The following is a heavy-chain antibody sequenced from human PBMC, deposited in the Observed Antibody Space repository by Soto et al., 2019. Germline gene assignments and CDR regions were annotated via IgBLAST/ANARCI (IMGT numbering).Heavy chain of an antibody. V-gene: IGHV4-39*01. D-gene: IGHD6-13*01. CDR1: GGSIRTGVFY. CDR3: ARLPAEATVAAGGMDV. J-gene: IGHJ6*02. CDR2: TYYSGLT. Sequence: SLTCSVSGGSIRTGVFYWGWIRQPPGKGLEWIGSTYYSGLTFYTPSLKSRVTISVDTSKNQFSLNLDSVTAADTAVYYCARLPAEATVAAGGMDVWGQGTTVTVSS.